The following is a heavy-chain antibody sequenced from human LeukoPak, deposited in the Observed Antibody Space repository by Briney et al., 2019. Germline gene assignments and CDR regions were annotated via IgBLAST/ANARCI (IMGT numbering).Heavy chain of an antibody. V-gene: IGHV4-39*07. Sequence: PSETLSLTCAVSGGSISSSSYYWGWIRQPPGKGLEWVASFSYSGSTYYNPSLKSRVTISVDTSKNQFSLKLSSVTAADTAVYYCARDYDSSGYYGDAFGIWGQGTMVTVSS. CDR1: GGSISSSSYY. D-gene: IGHD3-22*01. CDR2: FSYSGST. CDR3: ARDYDSSGYYGDAFGI. J-gene: IGHJ3*02.